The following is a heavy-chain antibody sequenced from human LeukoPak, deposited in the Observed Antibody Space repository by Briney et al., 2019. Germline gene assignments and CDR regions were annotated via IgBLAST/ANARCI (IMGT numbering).Heavy chain of an antibody. CDR2: INPSGGST. V-gene: IGHV1-46*01. D-gene: IGHD3-22*01. CDR1: GYTFTSYY. Sequence: ASVKVSCKASGYTFTSYYMHWVRQAPGQGLEWMGIINPSGGSTSYAQKFQGRVTMTRDTSTSTVYMELSSLRSEDTAVYYCAREKRGINYYDSSGFDYWGQGTLVTVSS. J-gene: IGHJ4*02. CDR3: AREKRGINYYDSSGFDY.